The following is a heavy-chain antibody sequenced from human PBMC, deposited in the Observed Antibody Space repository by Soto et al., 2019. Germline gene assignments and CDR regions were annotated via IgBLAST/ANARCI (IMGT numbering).Heavy chain of an antibody. V-gene: IGHV3-49*04. CDR1: GFTFGDYA. CDR3: TSYRRQQLAYDAFDI. Sequence: EVQLVESGGGLVQPGRSLRLSCTASGFTFGDYAMSWVRQAPGKGLEWVGFIRSKAYVGTTEYAASVKGRFTISRDDSKSIAYLQMNSLKTEDTAVYYCTSYRRQQLAYDAFDIWGQGTMVTVSS. D-gene: IGHD6-13*01. CDR2: IRSKAYVGTT. J-gene: IGHJ3*02.